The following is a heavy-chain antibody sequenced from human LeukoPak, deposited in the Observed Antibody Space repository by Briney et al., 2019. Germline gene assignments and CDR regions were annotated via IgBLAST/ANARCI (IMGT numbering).Heavy chain of an antibody. Sequence: PGRSLRLSCAASGFTFSSYAMHWVRQAPGKGLEWVAVISYDGSNKYYADSVKGRFTISRDNSKNTLYLQMNSLRAEDTAVYYCARGGRHRTSIQWGYFDYWGQGTLVTVSS. D-gene: IGHD2-21*01. CDR2: ISYDGSNK. CDR3: ARGGRHRTSIQWGYFDY. J-gene: IGHJ4*02. V-gene: IGHV3-30-3*01. CDR1: GFTFSSYA.